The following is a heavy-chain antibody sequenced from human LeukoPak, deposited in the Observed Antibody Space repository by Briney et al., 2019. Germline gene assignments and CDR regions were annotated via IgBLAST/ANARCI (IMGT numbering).Heavy chain of an antibody. Sequence: GGSLRLSCAASGFTFSSYAMTWVRQAPGKGLEWVSSISSSGGSTYYADSVRGRFTISRDNSKNTLYLQMNSLRAEDTAVYYCAELGITMIGGVWGKGTTVTISS. D-gene: IGHD3-10*02. V-gene: IGHV3-23*01. CDR2: ISSSGGST. CDR3: AELGITMIGGV. J-gene: IGHJ6*04. CDR1: GFTFSSYA.